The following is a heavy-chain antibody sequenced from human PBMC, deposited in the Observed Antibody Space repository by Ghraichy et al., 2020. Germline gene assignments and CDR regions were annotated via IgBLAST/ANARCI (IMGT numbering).Heavy chain of an antibody. CDR2: ISSSSSTI. CDR3: ARGYGSGRNWFDP. D-gene: IGHD3-10*01. CDR1: EFIFSTYN. J-gene: IGHJ5*02. Sequence: LSLTCAASEFIFSTYNINWVRQAPGRGLEWVSYISSSSSTIHYADSVKGRFTISRDNAKNSLYLQMNSLRAEDTAVYYCARGYGSGRNWFDPWGQGTLVTVSS. V-gene: IGHV3-48*01.